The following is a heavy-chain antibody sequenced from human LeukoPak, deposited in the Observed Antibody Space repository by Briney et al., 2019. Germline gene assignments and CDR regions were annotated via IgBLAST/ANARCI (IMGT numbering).Heavy chain of an antibody. CDR1: GFTFSSYG. V-gene: IGHV3-74*01. D-gene: IGHD6-13*01. CDR2: INSDGSST. Sequence: GGSLRLSCAASGFTFSSYGMHWVRQAPGKGLEWVSRINSDGSSTSYADSVKGRFTISRDNAKNTLYLQMNSLRVEDTAVYYCASLSSSWYENYWGQGTLVTVSS. J-gene: IGHJ4*02. CDR3: ASLSSSWYENY.